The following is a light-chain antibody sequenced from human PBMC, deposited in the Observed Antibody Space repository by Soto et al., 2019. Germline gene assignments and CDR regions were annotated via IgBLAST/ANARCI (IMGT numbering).Light chain of an antibody. CDR1: ISDVGGYNY. CDR3: SSYAGSNNLV. V-gene: IGLV2-8*01. CDR2: EVS. J-gene: IGLJ2*01. Sequence: QSALTQPPSASGSPGQSVTISCTGTISDVGGYNYVSWYQHHPGKAPKLMIYEVSKRSSGVPDRFSGSKSGNTASLTVSGLRAEDEADYYCSSYAGSNNLVFGGGTKVTVL.